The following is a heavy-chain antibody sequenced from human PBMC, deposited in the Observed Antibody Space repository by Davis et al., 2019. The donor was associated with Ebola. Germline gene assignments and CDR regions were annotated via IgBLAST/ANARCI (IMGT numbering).Heavy chain of an antibody. D-gene: IGHD6-6*01. Sequence: MPSETLSLTCTVSGGSISSGGYYWSWIRQHPGKGLEWIGYIYYSGSTNYNPSLKSRVTISVDTSKNQFSLKLSSVTAADTAVYYCARGPSIAGFDYWGQGTLVTVSS. CDR2: IYYSGST. CDR1: GGSISSGGYY. V-gene: IGHV4-31*03. J-gene: IGHJ4*02. CDR3: ARGPSIAGFDY.